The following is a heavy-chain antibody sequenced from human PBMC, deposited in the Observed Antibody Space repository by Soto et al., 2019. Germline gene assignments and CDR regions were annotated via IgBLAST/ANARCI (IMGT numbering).Heavy chain of an antibody. Sequence: SETLSLTCTVSGGSISSYYWSWIRQPPGKGLEWIGYIYYSGSTNYNPSLKSRVTISVDTSKNQFSLKLSSVTAADTAVYYCAGGGALFSSSNYYYYYMDVWGKGTTVTVSS. J-gene: IGHJ6*03. V-gene: IGHV4-59*01. CDR2: IYYSGST. CDR1: GGSISSYY. CDR3: AGGGALFSSSNYYYYYMDV. D-gene: IGHD6-6*01.